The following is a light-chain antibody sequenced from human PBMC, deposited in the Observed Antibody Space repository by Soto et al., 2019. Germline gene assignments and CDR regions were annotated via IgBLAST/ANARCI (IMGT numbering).Light chain of an antibody. CDR2: KAS. Sequence: DIQMTQSPSTLSASVGDRVTITCRGSPGISSWLAWYQLKPGKAPRLLIYKASSLASGVPSRFSGGGSGTEFTLTIRSLQPEDVATYHCQQHTTFGQGTKVEI. V-gene: IGKV1-5*03. CDR1: PGISSW. J-gene: IGKJ1*01. CDR3: QQHTT.